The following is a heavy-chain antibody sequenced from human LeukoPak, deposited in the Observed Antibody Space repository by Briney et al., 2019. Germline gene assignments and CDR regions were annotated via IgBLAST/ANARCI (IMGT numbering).Heavy chain of an antibody. V-gene: IGHV1-69*04. D-gene: IGHD3-16*02. J-gene: IGHJ5*02. CDR1: GGTFISYA. CDR3: ARDLLKRTPYDYVWGSYRYTEGGWFDP. Sequence: ASVKVSCKASGGTFISYAISWVRQAPGQGLEWMGRIIPILGIANYAQKFQGRVTITADKSTSTAYMELSSLRSEDTAVYYCARDLLKRTPYDYVWGSYRYTEGGWFDPWGQGTLVTVSS. CDR2: IIPILGIA.